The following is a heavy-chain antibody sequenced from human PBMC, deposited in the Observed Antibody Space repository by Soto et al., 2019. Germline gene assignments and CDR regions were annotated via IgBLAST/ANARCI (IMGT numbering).Heavy chain of an antibody. Sequence: ASVKVSCKVSGYTLTELSMHWVRQAPGKGLEWMGGFDPEDGETIYAQKFQGRVTMTEDTSTDTAYMELSSLRSEDTAVYYCATVKGDDFWSGYYTGILWYFDLWGRGTLVTVS. CDR1: GYTLTELS. V-gene: IGHV1-24*01. CDR3: ATVKGDDFWSGYYTGILWYFDL. D-gene: IGHD3-3*01. CDR2: FDPEDGET. J-gene: IGHJ2*01.